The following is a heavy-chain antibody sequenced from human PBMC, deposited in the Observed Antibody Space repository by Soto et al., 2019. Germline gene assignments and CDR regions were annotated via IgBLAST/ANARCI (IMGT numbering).Heavy chain of an antibody. V-gene: IGHV4-59*01. CDR1: GGSISSYY. Sequence: PSETLSLTCTVSGGSISSYYWSWIRQPPGKGLEWIGYIYYSGSTNYNPSLKSRVTISVDTSKNQFSLKLSSVTAADTAVYYCERHSGYSYGYPNWFDPWGQGTLVTVSS. CDR2: IYYSGST. J-gene: IGHJ5*02. D-gene: IGHD5-18*01. CDR3: ERHSGYSYGYPNWFDP.